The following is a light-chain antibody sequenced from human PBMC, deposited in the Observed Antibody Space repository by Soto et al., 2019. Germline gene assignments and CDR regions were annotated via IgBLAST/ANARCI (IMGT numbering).Light chain of an antibody. CDR3: HQFGSSPLDT. CDR1: QTISSSF. J-gene: IGKJ3*01. V-gene: IGKV3-20*01. Sequence: EIVLTQSPGTLSLSPGERATLSCRASQTISSSFLAWYQQKPGQAPRLLIYRASRRAPGIPDRFSGSGSWTEFTITISRLEPEDFAVYYCHQFGSSPLDTFGPGTKVEIK. CDR2: RAS.